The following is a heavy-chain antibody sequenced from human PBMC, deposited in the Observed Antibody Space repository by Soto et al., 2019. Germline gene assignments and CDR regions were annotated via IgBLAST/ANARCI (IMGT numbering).Heavy chain of an antibody. V-gene: IGHV1-18*04. CDR2: ISAYNGNT. J-gene: IGHJ4*02. Sequence: ASVKVSCKASGYTFTSYGISWVRQAPGQGLEWMGWISAYNGNTNYAQKLRGRVTMTTDTSTSTAYMELRSLRSDDTAVYYCARLEDCSGGSCYAAGFDYWGQGTLVTVSS. D-gene: IGHD2-15*01. CDR3: ARLEDCSGGSCYAAGFDY. CDR1: GYTFTSYG.